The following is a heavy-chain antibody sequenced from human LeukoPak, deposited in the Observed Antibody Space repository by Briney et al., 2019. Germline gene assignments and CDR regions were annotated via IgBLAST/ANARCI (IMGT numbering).Heavy chain of an antibody. CDR3: ARGLNGNDFGDIH. Sequence: AGVSLRLSCTAPGFTFSDYYMDWVRQAPGKGLEWVGRTRDKAHSYTTEYAASVKGRFTISRDDSKNSLYLQMNSLKTEDTAVYYCARGLNGNDFGDIHWGQGTLVTVSS. CDR2: TRDKAHSYTT. J-gene: IGHJ4*02. V-gene: IGHV3-72*01. CDR1: GFTFSDYY. D-gene: IGHD5-12*01.